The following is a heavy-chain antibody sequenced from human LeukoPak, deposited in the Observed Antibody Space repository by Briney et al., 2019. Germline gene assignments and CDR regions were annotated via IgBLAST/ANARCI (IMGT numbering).Heavy chain of an antibody. V-gene: IGHV4-59*01. CDR3: AGYCSSTSCQWGDYFDY. Sequence: SETLSLTCTVPGGSISSYYWSWIRQPPGKGLEWIGYIYYSGSTNYNPSLKSRVTISVDTSKNQFSLKLSSVTAADTAVYHCAGYCSSTSCQWGDYFDYWGQGTLVTVSS. CDR1: GGSISSYY. D-gene: IGHD2-2*01. CDR2: IYYSGST. J-gene: IGHJ4*02.